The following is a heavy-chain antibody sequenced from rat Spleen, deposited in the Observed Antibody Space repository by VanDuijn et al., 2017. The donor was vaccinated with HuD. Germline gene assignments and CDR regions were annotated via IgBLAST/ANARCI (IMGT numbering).Heavy chain of an antibody. J-gene: IGHJ2*01. V-gene: IGHV5-27*01. CDR3: TRGFFDY. CDR1: GFTYNNYV. Sequence: EVQLVESGGGLVQPGMSLKLSCVASGFTYNNYVMVWVRQAPTKGLEWVASIGTGGGSTYYRDSVKGRFTISRDNPKSTLYLQMDRLRSEDTATYYCTRGFFDYWGQGGMVTVSS. CDR2: IGTGGGST.